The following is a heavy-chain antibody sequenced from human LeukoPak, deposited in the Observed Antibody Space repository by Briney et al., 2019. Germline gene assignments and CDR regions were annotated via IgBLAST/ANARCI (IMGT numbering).Heavy chain of an antibody. CDR3: AREQSGGYSSGAFDI. D-gene: IGHD6-25*01. CDR2: ITFSSSTI. Sequence: PGGSLRLSCAASGFTFSSYAMTWVRQAPGKGLEWVLYITFSSSTIYYADSVKGRFTISRDNAKNSLYLQMNSLRAEDTAVYYCAREQSGGYSSGAFDIWGQGTMVTVSS. V-gene: IGHV3-48*01. CDR1: GFTFSSYA. J-gene: IGHJ3*02.